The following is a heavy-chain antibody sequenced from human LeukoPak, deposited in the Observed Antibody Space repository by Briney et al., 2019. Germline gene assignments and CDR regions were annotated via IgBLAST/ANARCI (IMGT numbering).Heavy chain of an antibody. CDR1: GYTFTGYH. CDR3: ARDQGGLTRSWYPGY. Sequence: ASVKVSCKASGYTFTGYHIHWVRQAPGQGLEWMGRINPYSGDTNFAQKFQGRVTMTRDTSITTAYMDLSSLTPDDTAVYFCARDQGGLTRSWYPGYWGQGTQVTVSS. J-gene: IGHJ4*02. V-gene: IGHV1-2*06. D-gene: IGHD6-13*01. CDR2: INPYSGDT.